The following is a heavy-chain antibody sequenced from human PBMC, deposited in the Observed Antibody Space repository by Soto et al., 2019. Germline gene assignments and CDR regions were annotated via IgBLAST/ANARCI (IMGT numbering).Heavy chain of an antibody. V-gene: IGHV3-23*01. CDR3: ARPLWRDDYNWGYFDL. CDR2: IGGSGSVT. CDR1: GFTFSTYA. D-gene: IGHD4-4*01. Sequence: GGSLRLSCAASGFTFSTYAMKWIRQAPGKGLEWVSTIGGSGSVTYYADSVKGRFTISRDNSKNTLYLQMNGLRLEDTAVYYCARPLWRDDYNWGYFDLWGRGTLVTVSS. J-gene: IGHJ2*01.